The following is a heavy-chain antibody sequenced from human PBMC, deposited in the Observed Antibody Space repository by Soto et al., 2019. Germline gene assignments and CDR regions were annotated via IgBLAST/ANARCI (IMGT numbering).Heavy chain of an antibody. Sequence: LRLSCAASGFTFSSYGMHWVRQAPGKGLEWVAVISYDGSNKYYADSVKGRFTISRDNSKNTLYLQMNSLRAEDTAVYYCAKDHEAGATYFDYWGQGTLVTVPQ. CDR1: GFTFSSYG. J-gene: IGHJ4*02. V-gene: IGHV3-30*18. D-gene: IGHD1-26*01. CDR2: ISYDGSNK. CDR3: AKDHEAGATYFDY.